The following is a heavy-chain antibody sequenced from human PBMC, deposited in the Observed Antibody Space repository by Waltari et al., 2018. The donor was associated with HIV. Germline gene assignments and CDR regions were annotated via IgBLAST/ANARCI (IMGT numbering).Heavy chain of an antibody. J-gene: IGHJ6*02. V-gene: IGHV3-74*01. Sequence: VESGGTLVQPGGSLKISCTASGFMFGSHWMHWVRRSPGKCLVLVSQINNDGSVRKYGEAVSDRFTSTRDNSNKILFLDMKKLRVEDSGAYYCVRDVSVEHYGVYYSGLDVWGQGTTVTV. CDR3: VRDVSVEHYGVYYSGLDV. CDR1: GFMFGSHW. D-gene: IGHD1-1*01. CDR2: INNDGSVR.